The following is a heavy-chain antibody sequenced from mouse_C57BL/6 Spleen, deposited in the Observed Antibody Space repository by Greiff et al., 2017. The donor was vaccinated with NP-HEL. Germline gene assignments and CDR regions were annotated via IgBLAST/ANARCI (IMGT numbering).Heavy chain of an antibody. Sequence: VQLQQPGAELVRPGTSVKLSCKASGYTFTSYWMHWVKQRPGQGLEWIGVIDPSDSYTNYNQKFKGKATLTVDTSSSTAYMQLSSLTSEDSAVYYCARDGYSFAYGGQGTLVTVSA. CDR1: GYTFTSYW. V-gene: IGHV1-59*01. CDR2: IDPSDSYT. CDR3: ARDGYSFAY. J-gene: IGHJ3*01. D-gene: IGHD2-3*01.